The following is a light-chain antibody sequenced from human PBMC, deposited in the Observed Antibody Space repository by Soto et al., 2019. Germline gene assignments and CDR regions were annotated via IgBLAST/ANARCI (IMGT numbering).Light chain of an antibody. CDR2: EAS. Sequence: QSVLTQPAYVSGSPGQSITISCTGTSSDVGSYNLVSWYQQHPGKAPKLMIYEASKRPSGVSNRFSGSKSGNTASPTISGLQAEDEADYYCCSYAGSSTYVFGTGTQLSVL. CDR3: CSYAGSSTYV. J-gene: IGLJ1*01. V-gene: IGLV2-23*01. CDR1: SSDVGSYNL.